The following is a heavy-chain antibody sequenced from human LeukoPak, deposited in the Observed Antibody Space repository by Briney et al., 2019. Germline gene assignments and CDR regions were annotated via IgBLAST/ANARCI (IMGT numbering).Heavy chain of an antibody. CDR2: IYYSGST. CDR1: GGSISSYY. Sequence: VKPSETLSLTCTVSGGSISSYYWSWIRQPPGKGLEWIGYIYYSGSTNYNPSLKSRVTISVDTSKNQFSLKLSSVTAADTAVYYCARFSIAAPSSATTTEIHYGMDVWGQGTTVTVSS. V-gene: IGHV4-59*12. J-gene: IGHJ6*02. CDR3: ARFSIAAPSSATTTEIHYGMDV. D-gene: IGHD6-6*01.